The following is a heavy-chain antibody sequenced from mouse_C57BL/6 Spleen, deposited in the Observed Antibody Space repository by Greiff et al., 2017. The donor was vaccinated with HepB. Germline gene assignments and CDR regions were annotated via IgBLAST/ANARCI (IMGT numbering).Heavy chain of an antibody. Sequence: VQLQQSGTVLARPGASVKMSCKTSGYTFTSYWMHWVKQRPGQGLEWIGAIYPGNSDTSYNQKFKGKAKLTAVTSASTAYMELSSLTNEDSAVYYCTRRYYGSSSYAMDYWGQGTSVTVSS. CDR2: IYPGNSDT. CDR3: TRRYYGSSSYAMDY. CDR1: GYTFTSYW. D-gene: IGHD1-1*01. V-gene: IGHV1-5*01. J-gene: IGHJ4*01.